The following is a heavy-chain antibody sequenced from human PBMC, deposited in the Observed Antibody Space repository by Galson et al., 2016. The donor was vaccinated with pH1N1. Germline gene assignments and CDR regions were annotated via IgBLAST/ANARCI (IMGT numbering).Heavy chain of an antibody. Sequence: QSGAEVKKPGESLKISCQVSGYSFSSYWVAWVRQMPGKGLEWMAIMYPDDSDIKYSPSFEGQVTISADKSISTAYLQWSSLKASDTAIYYCARYSGSFFFYYRGQGTLVTVSS. D-gene: IGHD1-26*01. V-gene: IGHV5-51*01. CDR3: ARYSGSFFFYY. CDR1: GYSFSSYW. J-gene: IGHJ4*02. CDR2: MYPDDSDI.